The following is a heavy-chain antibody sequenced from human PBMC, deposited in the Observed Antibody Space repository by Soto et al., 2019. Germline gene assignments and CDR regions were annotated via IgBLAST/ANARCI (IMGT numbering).Heavy chain of an antibody. CDR2: MNPNSGNT. CDR1: GYTFTRYD. V-gene: IGHV1-8*01. Sequence: GASVKVSCKASGYTFTRYDIKWGRQATGQGLEWMGWMNPNSGNTGYAQKFQGRVTMTRNTSISTAYMELSSLRSEDTAVYYCARVRSSSTYYYYMDFWGKGTTVTVSS. J-gene: IGHJ6*03. D-gene: IGHD6-6*01. CDR3: ARVRSSSTYYYYMDF.